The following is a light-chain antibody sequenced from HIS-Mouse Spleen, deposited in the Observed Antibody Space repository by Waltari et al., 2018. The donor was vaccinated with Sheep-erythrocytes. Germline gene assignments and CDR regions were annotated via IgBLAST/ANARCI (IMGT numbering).Light chain of an antibody. Sequence: QSALTQPASVSGSPGQSITIPCTGTSSDVGGYNYVSWYQQHPGKAPKLLIYEVSNRPSGVSNRCSGSKSGNTASLTISGLQAEDEADYYCSSYTSSSTLVFGGGTKLTVL. J-gene: IGLJ3*02. V-gene: IGLV2-14*01. CDR3: SSYTSSSTLV. CDR2: EVS. CDR1: SSDVGGYNY.